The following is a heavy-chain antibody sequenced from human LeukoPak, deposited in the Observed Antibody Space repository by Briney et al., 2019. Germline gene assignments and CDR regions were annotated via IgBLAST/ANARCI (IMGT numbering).Heavy chain of an antibody. CDR2: IYYSGST. D-gene: IGHD3-3*01. J-gene: IGHJ4*02. CDR3: ARHPYDFWSGYYLPSTDY. CDR1: GGSISSGGYY. Sequence: SQTLSLTCTVSGGSISSGGYYWSWIRQHPGKGLEWIGYIYYSGSTYYNPSLKSRVTISVDTSKNQFSLKLSSVTAADTAVYYCARHPYDFWSGYYLPSTDYWGQGTLVTVSS. V-gene: IGHV4-31*03.